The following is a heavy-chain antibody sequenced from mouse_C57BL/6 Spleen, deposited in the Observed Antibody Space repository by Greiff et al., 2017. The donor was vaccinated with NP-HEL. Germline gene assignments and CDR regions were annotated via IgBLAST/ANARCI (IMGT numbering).Heavy chain of an antibody. D-gene: IGHD2-3*01. CDR3: ARGGNDGYYEGYFDV. Sequence: QVQLQQPGAELVKPGASVKMSCKASGYTFTSYWITWVKQRPGQGLEWIGDIYPGSGSTNYNEKFKSKATLTVDPSSSTAYMQLSSLTSEDSAVYYCARGGNDGYYEGYFDVWGTGTTVTVSS. J-gene: IGHJ1*03. CDR1: GYTFTSYW. V-gene: IGHV1-55*01. CDR2: IYPGSGST.